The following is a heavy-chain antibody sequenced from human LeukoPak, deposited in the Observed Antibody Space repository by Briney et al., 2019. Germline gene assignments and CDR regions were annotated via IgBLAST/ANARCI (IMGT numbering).Heavy chain of an antibody. V-gene: IGHV3-30*18. CDR1: GFTFSSYG. J-gene: IGHJ4*02. Sequence: PGRSLRLSCAASGFTFSSYGMHWVRQAPGKGLAWVAVISYDGSNKYYADSVKGRFTISRDNSKNTLYLQMNSLRAEDTAVYYCAKDNSSGRSIYFDYWGQGTLVTVSS. CDR3: AKDNSSGRSIYFDY. CDR2: ISYDGSNK. D-gene: IGHD6-19*01.